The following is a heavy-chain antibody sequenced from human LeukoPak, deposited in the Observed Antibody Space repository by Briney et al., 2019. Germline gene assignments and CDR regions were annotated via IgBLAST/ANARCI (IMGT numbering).Heavy chain of an antibody. CDR2: INHSGST. CDR3: AKRPDAFDI. J-gene: IGHJ3*02. Sequence: SETLSLTRAVYGVSFSGYYWSWIRQPPGKGLEWIGEINHSGSTNYNPSLKSRVTISVDTSKNQFSLKLSSVTAADTAVYYCAKRPDAFDIWGQGTMVTVSS. V-gene: IGHV4-34*01. CDR1: GVSFSGYY.